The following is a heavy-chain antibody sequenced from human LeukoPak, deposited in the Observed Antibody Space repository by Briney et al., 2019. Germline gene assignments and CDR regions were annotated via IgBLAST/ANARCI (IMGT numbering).Heavy chain of an antibody. V-gene: IGHV4-59*08. Sequence: PSETLSLTCTVSGGSISDYYWSWIRQPPGKGLEWIGYVSHSGSTNSNPAHRSRVTMSVDTSKNQLSLKLTSVTAADTAVYYCARQSYDYGANGRNWFDPWGHGAQVTVSS. D-gene: IGHD4/OR15-4a*01. CDR1: GGSISDYY. CDR3: ARQSYDYGANGRNWFDP. CDR2: VSHSGST. J-gene: IGHJ5*02.